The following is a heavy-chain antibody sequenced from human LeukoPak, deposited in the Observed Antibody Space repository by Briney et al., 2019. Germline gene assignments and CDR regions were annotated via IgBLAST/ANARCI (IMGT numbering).Heavy chain of an antibody. D-gene: IGHD3-9*01. V-gene: IGHV1-46*01. CDR2: IYPRDGST. Sequence: ASVKVSCKASGYTFTSNYIHWVRQAPGQGLEWMGMIYPRDGSTSYAQKFQGRVTVTRDTSTSTVHMELSGLRSEDTAVYYCARDRDDILTGYYLYYYYGMDVWGQGTTVTVSS. J-gene: IGHJ6*02. CDR3: ARDRDDILTGYYLYYYYGMDV. CDR1: GYTFTSNY.